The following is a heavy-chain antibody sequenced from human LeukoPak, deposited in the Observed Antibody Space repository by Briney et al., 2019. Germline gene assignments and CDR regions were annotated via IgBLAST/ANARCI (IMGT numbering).Heavy chain of an antibody. D-gene: IGHD1-26*01. J-gene: IGHJ4*02. CDR1: GYTFTSYG. CDR2: ISAYNGNT. V-gene: IGHV1-18*01. CDR3: ARDPGIVGATTIDY. Sequence: GASVKVSCKASGYTFTSYGISWVRQAPGQGLEWMGWISAYNGNTNYAQKLQGRVTMTTDTSTSTAYVELRSLRSDDTAVYYCARDPGIVGATTIDYWGQGTLVTVSS.